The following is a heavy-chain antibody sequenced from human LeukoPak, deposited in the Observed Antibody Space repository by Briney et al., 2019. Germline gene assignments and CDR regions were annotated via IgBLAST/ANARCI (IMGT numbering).Heavy chain of an antibody. CDR1: GFAFSSYA. D-gene: IGHD2-2*01. CDR2: ISGSGGST. V-gene: IGHV3-23*01. J-gene: IGHJ4*02. CDR3: ASSPEDGPDY. Sequence: GGSLRLSCAASGFAFSSYAMSWVRQAPGKGLEWVSAISGSGGSTYYADSVKGRFTISRDNAKNTLYLQMNSLRADDTAVYYCASSPEDGPDYWGQGTLVTVSS.